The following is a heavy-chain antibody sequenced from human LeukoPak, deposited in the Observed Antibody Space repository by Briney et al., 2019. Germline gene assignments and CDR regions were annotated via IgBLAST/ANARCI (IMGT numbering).Heavy chain of an antibody. V-gene: IGHV1-8*01. J-gene: IGHJ4*02. CDR2: MNPNSGNT. Sequence: GASVKVSCKASGYTFTSYDINWVRQATGQGLEWMGWMNPNSGNTGYAQKFQGRVTMTRNTSISTAYMELSSLRSEDTAVYYCARGFKDKLMATIGSDFDYGGQGTLVTASS. CDR3: ARGFKDKLMATIGSDFDY. D-gene: IGHD5-24*01. CDR1: GYTFTSYD.